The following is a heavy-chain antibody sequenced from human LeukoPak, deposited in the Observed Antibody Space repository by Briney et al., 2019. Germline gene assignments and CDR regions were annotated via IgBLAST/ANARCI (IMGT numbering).Heavy chain of an antibody. V-gene: IGHV3-9*01. CDR1: GFTFDDYA. CDR3: ASVDDYQRLCFY. CDR2: ISWNSGSI. Sequence: PGRSLRLSCAASGFTFDDYAMHWVRQAPGKGLEWVSGISWNSGSIGYADSVKGRFTISRDNSKNTLYLQMNSLRAEDTAVYYCASVDDYQRLCFYWGQGTLVTVSS. J-gene: IGHJ4*02. D-gene: IGHD2-2*01.